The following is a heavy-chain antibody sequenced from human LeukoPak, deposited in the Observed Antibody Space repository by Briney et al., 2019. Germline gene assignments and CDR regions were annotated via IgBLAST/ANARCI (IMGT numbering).Heavy chain of an antibody. J-gene: IGHJ2*01. Sequence: PSETLSLTCTVSGGSITTSSYYWGWIRQPPGKGREWIGIIYYSGSTYYNPSLKGRVTISVDTSKNQFSLKLSSVTAADTAVYYCARAFRARYFDLWGRGTLVTVSS. V-gene: IGHV4-39*01. CDR2: IYYSGST. D-gene: IGHD2/OR15-2a*01. CDR1: GGSITTSSYY. CDR3: ARAFRARYFDL.